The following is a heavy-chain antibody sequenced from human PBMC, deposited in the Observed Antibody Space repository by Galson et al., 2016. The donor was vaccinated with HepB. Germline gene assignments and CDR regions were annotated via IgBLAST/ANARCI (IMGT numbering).Heavy chain of an antibody. J-gene: IGHJ4*02. D-gene: IGHD5-12*01. CDR1: GFTFSAFA. Sequence: SLRLSCAASGFTFSAFALNWVRQAPGKGLEWVARIGASDYDTKYRETVRGRVTISRDNSMNTLYLQINSLRTEDTALYYCGMKQGVVACRGYSFDYWGQGTMVTVSS. CDR3: GMKQGVVACRGYSFDY. CDR2: IGASDYDT. V-gene: IGHV3-23*01.